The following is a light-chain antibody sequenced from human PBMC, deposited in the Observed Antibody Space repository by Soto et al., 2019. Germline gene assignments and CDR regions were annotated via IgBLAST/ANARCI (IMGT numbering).Light chain of an antibody. J-gene: IGKJ1*01. V-gene: IGKV3-11*01. CDR2: GAS. Sequence: EIVLTQSPPTLSLSPGERAAVYCRTNQSVNTYLAWYQQKPGKAPSLLIYGASNQAPGIPGRFSASGSGTDSTLTISSQQHDDLAVYYYQQSSATWTFGEGTRVEI. CDR1: QSVNTY. CDR3: QQSSATWT.